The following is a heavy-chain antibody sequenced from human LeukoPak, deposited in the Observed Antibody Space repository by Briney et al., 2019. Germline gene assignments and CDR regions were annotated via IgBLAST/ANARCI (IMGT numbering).Heavy chain of an antibody. CDR1: GFTFSSYE. CDR3: ARDSVAEFDY. J-gene: IGHJ4*02. Sequence: GGSLRLSCVASGFTFSSYEMNWVRQAPGKGLEWVSYISSSGNTIYYADSVKGRFTISRDNAKNSLFLQMNSLRAEDTAVYYCARDSVAEFDYWGQGTLVTVSS. V-gene: IGHV3-48*03. D-gene: IGHD6-19*01. CDR2: ISSSGNTI.